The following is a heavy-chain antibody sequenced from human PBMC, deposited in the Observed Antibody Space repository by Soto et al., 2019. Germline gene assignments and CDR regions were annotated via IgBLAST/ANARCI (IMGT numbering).Heavy chain of an antibody. Sequence: ASVKVSCKASGSTFTSYDIYWVRQATGQGLEWMGWMKPNTGNSAYAQKFQGRVTVTSDTSINTVHMELSSLRSEDTAVYYCARRAETNGWNGFGADKYYFDFWGQGTLVTVSS. CDR1: GSTFTSYD. CDR3: ARRAETNGWNGFGADKYYFDF. CDR2: MKPNTGNS. D-gene: IGHD1-1*01. V-gene: IGHV1-8*01. J-gene: IGHJ4*02.